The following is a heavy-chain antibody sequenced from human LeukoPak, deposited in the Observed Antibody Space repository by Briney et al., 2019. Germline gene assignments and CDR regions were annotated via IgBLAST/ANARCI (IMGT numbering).Heavy chain of an antibody. Sequence: GGSLRLSCAASGFTFSSYAMHWVRQAPGKGLEWVAVISYDGSNKYYADSVKGRFTISRDNSKNTLYLQMNSLRADDTAVYYCARETMIVVLDYWGQGTLVTVSS. CDR3: ARETMIVVLDY. V-gene: IGHV3-30-3*01. J-gene: IGHJ4*02. CDR1: GFTFSSYA. CDR2: ISYDGSNK. D-gene: IGHD3-22*01.